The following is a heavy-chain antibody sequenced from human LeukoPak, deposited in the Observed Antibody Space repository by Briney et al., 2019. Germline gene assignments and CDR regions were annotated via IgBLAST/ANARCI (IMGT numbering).Heavy chain of an antibody. J-gene: IGHJ3*02. CDR1: GGSISSYY. Sequence: SETLSLTCTVSGGSISSYYWSWIRQPPGKGLEWIGYIYYSGSTNYNPSLKSRVTISVDTSKNQFSLKLSSVTAADTAVYYWASSSRAVADRGAFDIWGQGTMVTVSS. CDR3: ASSSRAVADRGAFDI. CDR2: IYYSGST. V-gene: IGHV4-59*01. D-gene: IGHD6-19*01.